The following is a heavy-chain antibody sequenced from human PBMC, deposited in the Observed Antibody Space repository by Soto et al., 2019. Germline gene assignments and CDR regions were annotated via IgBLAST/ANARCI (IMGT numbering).Heavy chain of an antibody. CDR3: AKGFYGSGSYYNERAFDS. CDR2: ISGSGDFT. D-gene: IGHD3-10*01. Sequence: LRLSCAASGFTFSNYAISWVRQTPGKWLEWVSVISGSGDFTYYADSVKGRFTISRDNPKNTIYLQMNSLRAEDTAVYYCAKGFYGSGSYYNERAFDSWGQGTLVTVSS. CDR1: GFTFSNYA. J-gene: IGHJ4*02. V-gene: IGHV3-23*01.